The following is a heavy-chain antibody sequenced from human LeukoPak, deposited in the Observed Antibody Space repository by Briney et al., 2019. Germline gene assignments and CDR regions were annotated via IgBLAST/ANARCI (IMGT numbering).Heavy chain of an antibody. D-gene: IGHD1-1*01. V-gene: IGHV4-38-2*02. CDR1: GYSISLGYY. Sequence: PSETLSLTCTVSGYSISLGYYWGWIRQPPGKGLGGIGSFYHTGSTYYNPSLKSRVTVSGDTSKNQFSLKLSSVTAADTAVYYCARDMGWNGLVDSWGQGTLVTVSS. CDR2: FYHTGST. J-gene: IGHJ4*02. CDR3: ARDMGWNGLVDS.